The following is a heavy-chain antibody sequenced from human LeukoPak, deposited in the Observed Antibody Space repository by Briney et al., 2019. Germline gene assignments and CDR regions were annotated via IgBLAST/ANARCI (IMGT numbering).Heavy chain of an antibody. CDR3: AREGSGNYPPPPYFDY. V-gene: IGHV4-31*03. Sequence: SETLSLTCTVSGGSISSGGYYWSWIRQHPGKGLEWIGYIYYSGSTYYNPSLKSRVTISVDTSKNQFSLKLSSVTAADTAVYYCAREGSGNYPPPPYFDYWGQGTLVTVSS. CDR2: IYYSGST. J-gene: IGHJ4*02. CDR1: GGSISSGGYY. D-gene: IGHD1-26*01.